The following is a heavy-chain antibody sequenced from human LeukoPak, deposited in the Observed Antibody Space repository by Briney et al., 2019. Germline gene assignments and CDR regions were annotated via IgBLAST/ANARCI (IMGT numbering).Heavy chain of an antibody. D-gene: IGHD6-19*01. V-gene: IGHV1-2*02. J-gene: IGHJ4*02. CDR1: GHTFTDYY. Sequence: ASVKVSCKASGHTFTDYYMHWVRQAPGQGLEWMGWINPNSGDTKYTQKFQGRVTMTRDTSISTAYMELTRLTSDDTAVYYCARKWIASSGWYPFNYWGQGTLVTVSS. CDR3: ARKWIASSGWYPFNY. CDR2: INPNSGDT.